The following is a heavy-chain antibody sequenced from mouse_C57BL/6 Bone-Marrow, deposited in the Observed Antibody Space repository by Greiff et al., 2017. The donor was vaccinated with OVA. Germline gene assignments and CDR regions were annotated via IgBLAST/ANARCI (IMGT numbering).Heavy chain of an antibody. V-gene: IGHV5-17*01. D-gene: IGHD2-4*01. CDR1: GFTFSDSG. Sequence: DVQLVESGGGLVKPGGSLKLSCAASGFTFSDSGMHWVRQAPEKGLEWVAYISSGSRTLYYAATVKGRFPLSRDNAKNTLFLQIASLRLGDTAMYYCVYEYDRGDYFDYWGQGTTLTVSS. J-gene: IGHJ2*01. CDR3: VYEYDRGDYFDY. CDR2: ISSGSRTL.